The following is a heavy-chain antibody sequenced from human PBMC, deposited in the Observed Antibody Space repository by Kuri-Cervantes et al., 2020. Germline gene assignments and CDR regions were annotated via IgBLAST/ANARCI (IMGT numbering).Heavy chain of an antibody. CDR2: IKQDGSEK. D-gene: IGHD6-19*01. J-gene: IGHJ3*01. V-gene: IGHV3-7*02. Sequence: GESLKISCAASGFTFSSYWMSWVRQAPGKGLEWVANIKQDGSEKYYVDSVKGRFTISRDNAKNSLYLQMNSLRAEDTAVYYCATQPSSGLPWGQGTMVTVSS. CDR1: GFTFSSYW. CDR3: ATQPSSGLP.